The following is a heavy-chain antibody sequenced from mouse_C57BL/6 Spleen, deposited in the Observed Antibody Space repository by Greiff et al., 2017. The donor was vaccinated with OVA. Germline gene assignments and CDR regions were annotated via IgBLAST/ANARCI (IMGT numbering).Heavy chain of an antibody. CDR3: ARVYDGYSYFDY. J-gene: IGHJ2*01. Sequence: EVKLMESGGGLVKPGGSLKLSCAASGFTFSDYGMHWVRQAPEKGLEWVAYISSGSSTIYYADTVKGRFTISRDNAKNTLFLQMTILRSEATARYYCARVYDGYSYFDYWGQGTTLTVSS. V-gene: IGHV5-17*01. D-gene: IGHD2-3*01. CDR2: ISSGSSTI. CDR1: GFTFSDYG.